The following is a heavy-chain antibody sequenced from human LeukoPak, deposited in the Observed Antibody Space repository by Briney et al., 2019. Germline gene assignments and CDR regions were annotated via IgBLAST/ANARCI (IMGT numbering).Heavy chain of an antibody. CDR3: ARVRWPPTAAFDI. CDR1: GGSLSSGSYY. D-gene: IGHD4-23*01. J-gene: IGHJ3*02. Sequence: PSQTLSLTCTVSGGSLSSGSYYWSWIRQPAGKGLEWIGYIYYSGSTNYNPSLKSRVTISVDTSKNQFSLKLSSVTAADTAVYYCARVRWPPTAAFDIWGQGTMVTVSS. CDR2: IYYSGST. V-gene: IGHV4-61*10.